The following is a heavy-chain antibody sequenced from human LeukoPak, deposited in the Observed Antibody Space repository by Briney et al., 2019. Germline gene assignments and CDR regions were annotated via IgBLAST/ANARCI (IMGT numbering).Heavy chain of an antibody. CDR1: GGSISSYY. CDR2: IYTSGST. CDR3: ASTQLQTYYYDSSGLDAFDI. J-gene: IGHJ3*02. D-gene: IGHD3-22*01. V-gene: IGHV4-4*07. Sequence: SSETLSLTCTVSGGSISSYYWSWIRQPAGKGLEWIGRIYTSGSTNYNPSLKSRVTMSVDTSKNQFSLKLSSVTAADTAVYYCASTQLQTYYYDSSGLDAFDIWGQGTMVTVSS.